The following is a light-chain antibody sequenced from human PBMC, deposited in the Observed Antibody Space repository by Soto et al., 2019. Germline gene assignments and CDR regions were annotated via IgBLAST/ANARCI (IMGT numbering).Light chain of an antibody. CDR3: QQYNSLHVA. J-gene: IGKJ1*01. CDR2: DAS. Sequence: DIQMTQSPSSLSAFVGDRVTITCRASQSINDWVTWYQQKPGKAPQLLIYDASTLGSGVPSRFRGSGSGTEFTLTISSLQPDDFATYYCQQYNSLHVAFGQGTKV. CDR1: QSINDW. V-gene: IGKV1-5*01.